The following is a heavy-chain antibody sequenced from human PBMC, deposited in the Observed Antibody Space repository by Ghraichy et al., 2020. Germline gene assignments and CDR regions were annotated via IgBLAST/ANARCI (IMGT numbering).Heavy chain of an antibody. Sequence: SETLSLTCTVSGDSITTYYWNWIRQPAGKGLEWIGRTHISGNTNYNPSLKSRVTMSLDRSKNELSLRLSSVTAADTAVYYCARSRYYYRSNTYRDYWGQGTLVTV. J-gene: IGHJ4*02. CDR3: ARSRYYYRSNTYRDY. D-gene: IGHD3-16*01. CDR2: THISGNT. V-gene: IGHV4-4*07. CDR1: GDSITTYY.